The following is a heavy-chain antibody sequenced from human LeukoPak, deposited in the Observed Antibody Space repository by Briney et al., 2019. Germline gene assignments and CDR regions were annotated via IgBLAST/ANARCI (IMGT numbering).Heavy chain of an antibody. J-gene: IGHJ4*02. CDR2: ISSNGGST. Sequence: QPGGSLRLSCAAAGFTFSSYAMHWVRQAPGKGLEHVSAISSNGGSTYYANSVKGRFTISRDNSKNTLYLQMGSLRAEDMAVYYCARETSGYSDYWGQGTLVTVSS. D-gene: IGHD3-16*02. CDR3: ARETSGYSDY. CDR1: GFTFSSYA. V-gene: IGHV3-64*01.